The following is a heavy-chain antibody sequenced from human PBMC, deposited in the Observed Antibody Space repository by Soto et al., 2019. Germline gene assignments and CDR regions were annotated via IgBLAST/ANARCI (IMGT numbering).Heavy chain of an antibody. D-gene: IGHD6-13*01. CDR1: GFTFSDYY. Sequence: QVQLVESGGGLVKPGGSLRLSCAVSGFTFSDYYMTWIRQAPGKGLEWVSYISSSTSHTNYADSVKGRFTSSRDNAKNSLFLQMNRLKAEDTAVYYCARGRGAAADYFDFWGQGTLVTVSS. CDR3: ARGRGAAADYFDF. CDR2: ISSSTSHT. J-gene: IGHJ4*02. V-gene: IGHV3-11*05.